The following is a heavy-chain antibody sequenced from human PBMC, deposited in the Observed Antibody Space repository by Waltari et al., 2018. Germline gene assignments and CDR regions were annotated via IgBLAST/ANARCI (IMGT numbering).Heavy chain of an antibody. D-gene: IGHD6-19*01. J-gene: IGHJ4*02. CDR1: GYNFATYG. CDR3: ARAYTNGWYGLN. CDR2: ITVFNGNT. Sequence: QVQLVQSGGEVRKPGASVKVSCKTSGYNFATYGITWARQAPGQGLEWLGRITVFNGNTNYAQKFQGRVTMTTDESTGTAYMELRSLRSDDTAVYYCARAYTNGWYGLNWGQGTLVTVSS. V-gene: IGHV1-18*01.